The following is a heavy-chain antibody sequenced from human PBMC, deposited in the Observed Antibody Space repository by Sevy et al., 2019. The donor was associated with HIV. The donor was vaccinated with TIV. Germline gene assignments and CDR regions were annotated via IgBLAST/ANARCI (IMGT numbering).Heavy chain of an antibody. CDR3: ARWRGDPRADSFDY. Sequence: GGSLRLSCAASGFTFNIYSMNWVRQAPGKGLEWVSSISGDSSYIFYADSLMGQFTTSRDNAKNSLYLQMSSLRLEDTAVYYCARWRGDPRADSFDYWGQGTLVTVSS. V-gene: IGHV3-21*01. CDR2: ISGDSSYI. J-gene: IGHJ4*02. CDR1: GFTFNIYS. D-gene: IGHD3-3*01.